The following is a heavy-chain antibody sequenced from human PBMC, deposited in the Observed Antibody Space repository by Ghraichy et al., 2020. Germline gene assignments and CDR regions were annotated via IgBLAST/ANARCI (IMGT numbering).Heavy chain of an antibody. Sequence: SETLPLTCTVSGGSISSYYWSWIRQPPGKGLEWIGYIYYSGSTNYNPSLKSRVTISVDTSKNQFSLKLSSVTAADTAVYYCARDLGYGMDVWGQGTTVTVSS. V-gene: IGHV4-59*01. CDR2: IYYSGST. CDR3: ARDLGYGMDV. CDR1: GGSISSYY. J-gene: IGHJ6*02.